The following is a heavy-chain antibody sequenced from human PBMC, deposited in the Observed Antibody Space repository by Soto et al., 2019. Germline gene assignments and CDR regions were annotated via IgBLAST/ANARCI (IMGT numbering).Heavy chain of an antibody. J-gene: IGHJ4*01. D-gene: IGHD6-25*01. CDR1: GGSISSYY. Sequence: PSETLSLTCTVSGGSISSYYWSWIRQPAGKGLEWIGRIYTSGSTTYNPPLKSRVTMSVDTSKNQFSLKLSSVTAADTAVYYCAREVGFAARAYYFDYWGPGTLVTVSS. CDR3: AREVGFAARAYYFDY. CDR2: IYTSGST. V-gene: IGHV4-4*07.